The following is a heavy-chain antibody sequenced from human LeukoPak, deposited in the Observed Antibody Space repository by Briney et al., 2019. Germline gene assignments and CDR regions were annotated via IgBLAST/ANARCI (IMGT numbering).Heavy chain of an antibody. Sequence: GASVKVSCKPSGYPFTASGLTWIRQAPGQGLEWMGWVNPYDGDTAYAQSLQGRVTMTTDTSTNTAHMELRSLRSDDTAVYYCTRGGVNNNLLDFWGQGTVVTVSS. D-gene: IGHD3-10*01. J-gene: IGHJ4*02. CDR3: TRGGVNNNLLDF. V-gene: IGHV1-18*01. CDR1: GYPFTASG. CDR2: VNPYDGDT.